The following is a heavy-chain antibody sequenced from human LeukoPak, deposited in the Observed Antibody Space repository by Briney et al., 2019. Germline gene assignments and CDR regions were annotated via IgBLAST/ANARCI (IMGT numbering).Heavy chain of an antibody. CDR3: ARDNSGDGYNSDY. CDR1: GFTFSSYW. J-gene: IGHJ4*02. Sequence: GGSLRLSCAASGFTFSSYWMSWVRQAPGKGLEWVANIKQDGSEKYYVDSVKGRFTISRDNDKNSLYLQMNSLRAEDTAVYYCARDNSGDGYNSDYWGQGTLVTVSS. V-gene: IGHV3-7*01. D-gene: IGHD5-24*01. CDR2: IKQDGSEK.